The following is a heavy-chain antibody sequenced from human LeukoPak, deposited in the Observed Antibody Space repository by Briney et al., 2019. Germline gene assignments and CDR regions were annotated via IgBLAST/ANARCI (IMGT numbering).Heavy chain of an antibody. Sequence: SETLSLTCTVSGGSISSYYWSWIRQPPGKGLEWIGYIYYSGSTSYNPSLRSRVTISADTSKNQFSLKLGSVTAADTAVYYCARHGRDNSGYYEAYYFDYWGQGPLVTVSS. J-gene: IGHJ4*02. D-gene: IGHD3-22*01. V-gene: IGHV4-59*08. CDR2: IYYSGST. CDR1: GGSISSYY. CDR3: ARHGRDNSGYYEAYYFDY.